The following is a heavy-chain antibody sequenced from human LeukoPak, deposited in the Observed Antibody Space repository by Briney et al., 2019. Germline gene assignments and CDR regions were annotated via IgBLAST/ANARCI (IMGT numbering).Heavy chain of an antibody. J-gene: IGHJ5*02. V-gene: IGHV3-23*01. CDR3: AGYCSSTSCLNWFDP. CDR1: GFTFSSYA. Sequence: GGSLRLSCAASGFTFSSYAMSWVRQAPGKWLEWVSAISGSGGSTYYADSVKGRFTISRDNSKNTLYLQMNSLRAEDTAVYYCAGYCSSTSCLNWFDPWGQGTLVTVSS. D-gene: IGHD2-2*03. CDR2: ISGSGGST.